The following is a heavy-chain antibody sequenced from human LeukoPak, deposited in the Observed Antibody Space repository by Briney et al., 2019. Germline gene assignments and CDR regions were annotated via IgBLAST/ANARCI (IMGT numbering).Heavy chain of an antibody. CDR3: ARALDAFDI. V-gene: IGHV3-30*04. CDR2: ISYDGSNK. CDR1: GFTFSSYA. Sequence: GRSLRLSCAASGFTFSSYAMHWVRQAPGKGLEWVAVISYDGSNKYYADSVKDRFTISRDNSKNTLYLQMNSLRAEDTAVYYCARALDAFDIWGQGTMVTVSS. J-gene: IGHJ3*02.